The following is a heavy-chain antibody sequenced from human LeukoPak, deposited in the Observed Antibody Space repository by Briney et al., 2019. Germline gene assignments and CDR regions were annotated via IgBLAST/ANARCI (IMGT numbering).Heavy chain of an antibody. V-gene: IGHV4-39*07. CDR2: IFYSGTT. CDR3: ARDRSSSEYSYGYYFDY. J-gene: IGHJ4*02. D-gene: IGHD5-18*01. Sequence: SETLSLTCTVSGDSISRGVYFWGWIRQPPGKGLEWIGHIFYSGTTYYNPSLESRVTISVDRSKNQFSLKLSSVTAADTAVYYCARDRSSSEYSYGYYFDYWGQGTLVTVSS. CDR1: GDSISRGVYF.